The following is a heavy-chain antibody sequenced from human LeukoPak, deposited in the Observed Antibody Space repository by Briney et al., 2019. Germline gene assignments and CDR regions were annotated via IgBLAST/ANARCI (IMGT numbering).Heavy chain of an antibody. CDR2: IYYSGST. Sequence: SETLSLTCTVSGGSISSSSYYWGWIRQPPGTGLEWIGSIYYSGSTYYNPSLKSRVTTSVDTSKNQFSLKLSSVTAADTAVYYCARPRYYYGSGSYSAADVWGQGTTVTVSS. CDR3: ARPRYYYGSGSYSAADV. CDR1: GGSISSSSYY. V-gene: IGHV4-39*01. D-gene: IGHD3-10*01. J-gene: IGHJ6*02.